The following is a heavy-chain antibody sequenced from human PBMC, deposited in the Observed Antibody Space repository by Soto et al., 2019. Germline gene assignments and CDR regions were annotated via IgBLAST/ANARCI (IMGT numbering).Heavy chain of an antibody. CDR1: GFSLTTTDMG. Sequence: QITLKESGPPLVRPAQTLTLTCAFSGFSLTTTDMGVAWIRQPPGKALEWLALIYWDDDKRYSPSLKIWLAISKDTSRNRVVLTITNLSPEDTGTYFCANAADYDLLSFDHWGPGTLVTVSS. CDR2: IYWDDDK. J-gene: IGHJ4*02. CDR3: ANAADYDLLSFDH. D-gene: IGHD4-17*01. V-gene: IGHV2-5*02.